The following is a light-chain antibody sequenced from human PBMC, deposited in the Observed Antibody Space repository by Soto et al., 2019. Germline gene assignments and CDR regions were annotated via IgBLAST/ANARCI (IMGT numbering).Light chain of an antibody. J-gene: IGLJ1*01. CDR3: SSYTSSSTPYV. Sequence: QSVLTQPASVSGSPGQSITISCTGSSRDIGAYDYVSCYQQRPVKAPKLMIFDVTNPPSWVSVPFSGSKSGNTASLTISGLKTEDEADSYCSSYTSSSTPYVFGTGTKLTVL. CDR2: DVT. V-gene: IGLV2-14*01. CDR1: SRDIGAYDY.